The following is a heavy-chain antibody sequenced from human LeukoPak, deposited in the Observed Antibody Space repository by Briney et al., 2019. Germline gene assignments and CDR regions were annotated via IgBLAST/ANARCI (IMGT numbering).Heavy chain of an antibody. CDR3: AKDREMSAATWGYYGMDV. CDR2: ISGSGTIT. D-gene: IGHD6-13*01. V-gene: IGHV3-23*01. J-gene: IGHJ6*02. Sequence: GGSLRLSCAASGFTFNSYAMTWVRQAPGQGLEWVSAISGSGTITYYADSVKGRFTISRDNSKNTLYLQMNSLRAEDTAVYYCAKDREMSAATWGYYGMDVWGQGTAVTVSS. CDR1: GFTFNSYA.